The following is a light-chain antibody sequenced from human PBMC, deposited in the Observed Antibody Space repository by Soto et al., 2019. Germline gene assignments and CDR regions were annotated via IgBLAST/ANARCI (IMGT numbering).Light chain of an antibody. V-gene: IGLV2-8*01. CDR1: SSDVGGYNY. CDR3: SSYAGSNNLRV. Sequence: LTQPPSASGSPGQSVTISCTGTSSDVGGYNYVSWYQQHPGKAPKLMIYEVSKRPSGVPDRFSGSKSGNTASLTVSGLQAEDEADYYCSSYAGSNNLRVFGTGTKVTVL. J-gene: IGLJ1*01. CDR2: EVS.